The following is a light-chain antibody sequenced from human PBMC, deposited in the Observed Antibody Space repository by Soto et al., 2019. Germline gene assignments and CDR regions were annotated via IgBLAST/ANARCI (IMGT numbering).Light chain of an antibody. V-gene: IGKV1-39*01. J-gene: IGKJ5*01. CDR1: RTISGF. Sequence: EIHMTQSPSSLSTPVGYRVTITCRASRTISGFLSWYQQKPRKAPKLLIHSASTLQTGVPSRLSGSESGTYFTLTISSPQPEDFATYYCQQSYSSPTFGQGTRLENK. CDR2: SAS. CDR3: QQSYSSPT.